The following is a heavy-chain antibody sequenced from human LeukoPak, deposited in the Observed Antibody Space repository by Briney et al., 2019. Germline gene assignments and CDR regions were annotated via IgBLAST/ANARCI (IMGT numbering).Heavy chain of an antibody. CDR3: ARDGKLRYFDWVYYYYYMDV. CDR2: ISSSSSYI. V-gene: IGHV3-21*01. D-gene: IGHD3-9*01. CDR1: GFTFSSYS. Sequence: GGSLRLSCAASGFTFSSYSMNWVRQAPGKGLEWVSSISSSSSYIYYADSVKGRFTISRDNAKNSLYLQMNSLRAKDTAVYYCARDGKLRYFDWVYYYYYMDVWGKGTTVTVSS. J-gene: IGHJ6*03.